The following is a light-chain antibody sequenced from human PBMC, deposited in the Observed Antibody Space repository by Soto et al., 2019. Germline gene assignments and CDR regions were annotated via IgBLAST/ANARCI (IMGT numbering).Light chain of an antibody. CDR1: SSDVGSYNL. J-gene: IGLJ2*01. Sequence: QSALTQPASVSGSPGQSITISCIGTSSDVGSYNLVSWYQQHPGKAPKVLIYEVSERPSGVSNRFSGSKSSNTASLTISGLQAEDEAEYYCCSYAGSRTHVLFGGGTQLTVL. CDR2: EVS. V-gene: IGLV2-23*02. CDR3: CSYAGSRTHVL.